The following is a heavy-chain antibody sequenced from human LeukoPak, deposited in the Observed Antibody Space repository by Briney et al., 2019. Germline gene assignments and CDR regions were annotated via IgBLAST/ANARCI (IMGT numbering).Heavy chain of an antibody. J-gene: IGHJ4*02. CDR1: GGSFSGYH. V-gene: IGHV4-34*01. Sequence: SETLSLTCAVYGGSFSGYHWSWIRQPPGKGLEWIGEINHSGSTNYNPSLKSRVTISVDTSKNQFSLKLSSVTAADTAVYYCARDLPFDYWGQGTLVTVSS. CDR2: INHSGST. CDR3: ARDLPFDY.